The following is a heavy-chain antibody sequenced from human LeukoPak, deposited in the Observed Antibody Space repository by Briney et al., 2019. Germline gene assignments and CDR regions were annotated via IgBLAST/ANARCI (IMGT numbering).Heavy chain of an antibody. CDR2: IIPIFGTA. J-gene: IGHJ4*02. Sequence: ASVKVSCKTYGGTFSSYAIIWVRQAPGQGLEWMGGIIPIFGTANYAQKFQGRVTITADESTSTAYMELSSLRSEDTAVYYCARIPGTGTRYYFDYWGQGTLVTVSS. CDR3: ARIPGTGTRYYFDY. CDR1: GGTFSSYA. D-gene: IGHD1-1*01. V-gene: IGHV1-69*13.